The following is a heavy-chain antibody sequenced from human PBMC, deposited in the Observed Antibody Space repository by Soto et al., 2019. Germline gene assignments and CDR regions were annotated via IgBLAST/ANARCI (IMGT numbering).Heavy chain of an antibody. CDR1: GYTFTGHY. V-gene: IGHV1-2*02. D-gene: IGHD2-8*02. CDR3: AGSTILETGSAPFAF. Sequence: ASVKVSCKASGYTFTGHYMHWLRQAPGQGPEWMGWINPKNGDTIYAPKFQGRVTLTRDTSISTAYMELSRLRSDDTAVYFCAGSTILETGSAPFAFWGQGTLVTVSS. CDR2: INPKNGDT. J-gene: IGHJ4*02.